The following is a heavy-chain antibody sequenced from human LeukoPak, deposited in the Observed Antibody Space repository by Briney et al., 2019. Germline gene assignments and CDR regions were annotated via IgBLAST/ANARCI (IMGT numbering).Heavy chain of an antibody. J-gene: IGHJ4*02. CDR2: IYYSGST. CDR3: ARGGYYGSALDY. D-gene: IGHD3-10*01. V-gene: IGHV4-59*01. CDR1: GGSISSYY. Sequence: SETLSLTCTVSGGSISSYYWSWIRQPPGKGLEWIGYIYYSGSTNYNPSLKSRVTISVDTSKNQFSLKLSSVTAADTAVYYCARGGYYGSALDYWGQGTLVTVSS.